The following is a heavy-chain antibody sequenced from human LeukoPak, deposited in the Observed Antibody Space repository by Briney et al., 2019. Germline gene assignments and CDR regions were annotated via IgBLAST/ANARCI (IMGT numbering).Heavy chain of an antibody. CDR3: AREDRSGYPYPFDY. CDR1: GFTFSSYS. CDR2: ISSSSSYI. Sequence: GGSLRLSCAASGFTFSSYSMNWVRQAPGKGLEWVSSISSSSSYIYYADSVKGRFTISRDNAKNSLYLQMNSLRAEDTAVYYCAREDRSGYPYPFDYWGQGTLVTVSS. V-gene: IGHV3-21*01. J-gene: IGHJ4*02. D-gene: IGHD3-22*01.